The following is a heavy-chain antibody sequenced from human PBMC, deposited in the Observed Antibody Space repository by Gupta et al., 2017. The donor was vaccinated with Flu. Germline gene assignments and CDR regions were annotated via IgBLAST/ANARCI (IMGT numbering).Heavy chain of an antibody. CDR2: ISSGNSYI. CDR3: ARVGFSSGWYGSDY. CDR1: GFNFDTYT. V-gene: IGHV3-21*01. J-gene: IGHJ4*02. D-gene: IGHD6-19*01. Sequence: EVQLVESGGGLVKPGGSMRLPCAASGFNFDTYTMTWVRQPPGKGLEWVSSISSGNSYIYYADSVKGRFSISRDNAKNSLYLQMDSLRVEDTAVYYCARVGFSSGWYGSDYWGQGSLVTVSS.